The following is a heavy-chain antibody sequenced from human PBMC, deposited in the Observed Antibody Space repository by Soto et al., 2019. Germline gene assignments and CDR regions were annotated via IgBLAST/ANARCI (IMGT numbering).Heavy chain of an antibody. J-gene: IGHJ4*02. Sequence: GGSLRLSCAASGFTFSSYAMHWVRQAPGKGLKRVAVISYDGSNKYYVDSVKGRFTISRDNSNNTLYLQMNSLRAEDTAVYYCARGVDILTGYYMGFDYWGQGTLVTVSS. CDR2: ISYDGSNK. CDR3: ARGVDILTGYYMGFDY. CDR1: GFTFSSYA. D-gene: IGHD3-9*01. V-gene: IGHV3-30-3*01.